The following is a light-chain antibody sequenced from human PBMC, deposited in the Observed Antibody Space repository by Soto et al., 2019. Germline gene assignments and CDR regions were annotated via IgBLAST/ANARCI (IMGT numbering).Light chain of an antibody. J-gene: IGLJ2*01. CDR1: SSDIGGHNY. V-gene: IGLV2-14*01. Sequence: QSVLTQPASVSGSPGQSIAISCTGTSSDIGGHNYVSWYQQHPGKAPKLIIYDVTNRPSGVSSRFSGSKSGDTASLTISGLLAEDEAHYYCASWPASFGGGPKLTVL. CDR2: DVT. CDR3: ASWPAS.